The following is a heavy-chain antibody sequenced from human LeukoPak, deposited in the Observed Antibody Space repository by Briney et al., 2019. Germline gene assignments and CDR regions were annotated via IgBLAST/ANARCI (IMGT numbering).Heavy chain of an antibody. CDR3: ARQEYCSGGSCYTWFDP. D-gene: IGHD2-15*01. CDR2: IRPMNSDV. J-gene: IGHJ5*02. Sequence: GESLKISCKGSGYNFNTYWVAWVRQLPGKGLEWMGIIRPMNSDVRYSPSFQGQVTTSADKSISTAYLQWSSLEASDTAIYYCARQEYCSGGSCYTWFDPWGQGTLVIVSS. CDR1: GYNFNTYW. V-gene: IGHV5-51*01.